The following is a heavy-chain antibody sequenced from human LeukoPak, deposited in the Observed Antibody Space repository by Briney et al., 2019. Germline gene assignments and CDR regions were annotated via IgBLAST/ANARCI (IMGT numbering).Heavy chain of an antibody. Sequence: GGSLRLSCAVSGFTLFNYGMSWVRQAPGKGLEWVSAIAAGGGGTFYADSVTGRFTISRDNSKNTLYLQMNSLRAEDTAVYYCAELGITMIGGVWGKGTTVTISS. D-gene: IGHD3-10*02. V-gene: IGHV3-23*01. J-gene: IGHJ6*04. CDR3: AELGITMIGGV. CDR2: IAAGGGGT. CDR1: GFTLFNYG.